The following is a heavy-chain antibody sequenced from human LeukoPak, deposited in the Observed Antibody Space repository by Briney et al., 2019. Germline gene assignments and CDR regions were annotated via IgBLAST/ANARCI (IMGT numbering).Heavy chain of an antibody. D-gene: IGHD4-17*01. CDR3: ARRNEFSPLYGDPVDYMDV. J-gene: IGHJ6*03. Sequence: SETLSLTCAVYGGSFSGYYWSWIRQSSGKGLEWIGEIDHSGITSYNPSLKSRVTMSVDTSKDQFSLKVNSVTVADTAVYYCARRNEFSPLYGDPVDYMDVWGKGTTVIVSS. CDR2: IDHSGIT. CDR1: GGSFSGYY. V-gene: IGHV4-34*01.